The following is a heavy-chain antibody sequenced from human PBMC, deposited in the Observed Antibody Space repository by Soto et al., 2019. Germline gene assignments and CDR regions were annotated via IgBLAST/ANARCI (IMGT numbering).Heavy chain of an antibody. CDR2: ISYSGTT. CDR3: ARSHDYSADEFDC. Sequence: QVQLQESGPGVVKPSQTLSLTCTVSGDSISSYDYYWSWIRQPPGQGLEWIGYISYSGTTSYNPSLKSRVLFSVDTSKKKFSLKLTSVTAADTAVYYCARSHDYSADEFDCLGQGTLVTVSS. CDR1: GDSISSYDYY. J-gene: IGHJ4*02. V-gene: IGHV4-30-4*01. D-gene: IGHD4-4*01.